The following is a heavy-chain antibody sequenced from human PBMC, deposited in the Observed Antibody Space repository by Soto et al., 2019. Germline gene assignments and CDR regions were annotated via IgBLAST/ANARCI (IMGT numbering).Heavy chain of an antibody. Sequence: IRSVRRSVLEGYSSSRGYYWSWKNQHQGKGLEWMGYIYYSGSTYYTPSLKSRVTISVDTSNNQFSLKLSSVTAADTAVYSCARAGGYDPVSDYWGQGTLVPVSS. CDR1: EGYSSSRGYY. D-gene: IGHD5-12*01. CDR2: IYYSGST. J-gene: IGHJ4*02. V-gene: IGHV4-31*02. CDR3: ARAGGYDPVSDY.